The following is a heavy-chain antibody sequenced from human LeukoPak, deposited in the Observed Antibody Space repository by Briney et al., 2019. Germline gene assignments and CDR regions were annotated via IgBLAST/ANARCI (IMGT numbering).Heavy chain of an antibody. CDR1: GYTFTGYY. V-gene: IGHV1-2*02. CDR2: INPNSGGT. CDR3: ARLPLWGDAFDI. J-gene: IGHJ3*02. D-gene: IGHD2-21*01. Sequence: ASVKVSCKASGYTFTGYYMHWVRQAPGQGLEWMGWINPNSGGTTYAKKFQGRVTMTRDTSISPAYMELSRLRSDDTAVYYCARLPLWGDAFDIWGQGTMVTVSS.